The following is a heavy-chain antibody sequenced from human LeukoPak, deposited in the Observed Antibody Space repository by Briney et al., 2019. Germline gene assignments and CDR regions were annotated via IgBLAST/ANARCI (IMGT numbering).Heavy chain of an antibody. D-gene: IGHD3-3*01. CDR3: AKNRLDFWSGYPNWFDP. CDR1: GFTFSSYA. CDR2: ISGSGGST. V-gene: IGHV3-23*01. J-gene: IGHJ5*02. Sequence: SLRLSCAASGFTFSSYAMSWLRQAPGGGLEWAATISGSGGSTYYADAVKGLFTISGDNSKNTLHLLMNSLRAEDTAVYYCAKNRLDFWSGYPNWFDPWGQGTLVTVSS.